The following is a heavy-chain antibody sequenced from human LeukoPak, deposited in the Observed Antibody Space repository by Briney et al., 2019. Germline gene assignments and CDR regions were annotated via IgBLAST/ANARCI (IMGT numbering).Heavy chain of an antibody. Sequence: SETLSLTCTVSGGSTSSYYWSWIRQPPGKGLEWIGYVYYSGSTNYNPSLKSRVTISVDTSKNQFSLKLSSVTAADTAVYYCARVRPYYYYYGMDVWGQGTTVTVSS. V-gene: IGHV4-59*12. CDR1: GGSTSSYY. J-gene: IGHJ6*02. CDR3: ARVRPYYYYYGMDV. CDR2: VYYSGST.